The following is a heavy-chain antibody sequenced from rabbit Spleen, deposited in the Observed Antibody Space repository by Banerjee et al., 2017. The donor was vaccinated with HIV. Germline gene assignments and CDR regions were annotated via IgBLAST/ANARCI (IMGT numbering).Heavy chain of an antibody. D-gene: IGHD2-1*01. J-gene: IGHJ4*01. V-gene: IGHV1S40*01. CDR3: ARARDVSFDDLEL. CDR2: INAATGKP. CDR1: GFTISSSGF. Sequence: QSLEESGGGLVQPEGSLTLTCTASGFTISSSGFMCWVRQAPGKGLEWIACINAATGKPVYATWAKGRFTISKTSSTTVTLQMTSPTVADTATYFCARARDVSFDDLELWGPGTLVTVS.